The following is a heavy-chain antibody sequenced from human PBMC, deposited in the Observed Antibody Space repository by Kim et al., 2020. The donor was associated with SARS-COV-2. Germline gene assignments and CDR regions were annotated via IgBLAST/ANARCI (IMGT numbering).Heavy chain of an antibody. D-gene: IGHD2-2*01. Sequence: YVDSVKGRFTIARDNAKNSLYLQMNSLGAEDTAVYYCARATGSTGNFDYWGQGTLVTVSS. CDR3: ARATGSTGNFDY. V-gene: IGHV3-7*03. J-gene: IGHJ4*02.